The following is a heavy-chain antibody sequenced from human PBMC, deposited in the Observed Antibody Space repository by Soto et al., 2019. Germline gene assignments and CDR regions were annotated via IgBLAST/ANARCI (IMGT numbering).Heavy chain of an antibody. CDR3: AKGVPGMTRPPTRSSHH. CDR1: GFRFSTYG. CDR2: ISFDGRNK. J-gene: IGHJ1*01. D-gene: IGHD6-13*01. Sequence: GGSLRLSCAASGFRFSTYGMHWVRQAPGRGLEWVAVISFDGRNKYYADSVKGRFTISRDNSKNTLYLQMNSLRAEDTAVYYCAKGVPGMTRPPTRSSHHCGQATLVTLSS. V-gene: IGHV3-30*18.